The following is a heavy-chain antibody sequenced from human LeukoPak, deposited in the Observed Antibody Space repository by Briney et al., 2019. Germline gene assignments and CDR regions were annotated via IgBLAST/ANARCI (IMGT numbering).Heavy chain of an antibody. J-gene: IGHJ6*03. CDR1: GGSIINYY. D-gene: IGHD3-22*01. Sequence: PSETLSLTCTVSGGSIINYYWSWIRQPAGTGLVWVGRIYVTGSTIYNPSLQSRLSMSVDTSKNQFSLRLTSVTAADTAVYYCARLKYYDSTGYSPGYYMDVWGKGITVTVSS. V-gene: IGHV4-4*07. CDR3: ARLKYYDSTGYSPGYYMDV. CDR2: IYVTGST.